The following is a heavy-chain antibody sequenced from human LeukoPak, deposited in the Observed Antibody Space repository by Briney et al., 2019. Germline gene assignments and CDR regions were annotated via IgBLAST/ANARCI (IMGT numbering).Heavy chain of an antibody. D-gene: IGHD2-2*01. CDR3: ARIVYCTYSSCYFKNNWFDP. V-gene: IGHV4-59*11. Sequence: PSETLSLTCTVSGSSIGSHYWTWIRQPPGKGLEWIGYIYYTGSTNYNPSLKSRVTISIDPSKNQFSLKLSSVTAADTAVYYCARIVYCTYSSCYFKNNWFDPWGQGTLVTVSS. CDR1: GSSIGSHY. CDR2: IYYTGST. J-gene: IGHJ5*02.